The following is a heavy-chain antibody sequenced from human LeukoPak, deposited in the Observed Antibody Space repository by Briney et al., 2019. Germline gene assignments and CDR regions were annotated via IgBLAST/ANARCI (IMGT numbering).Heavy chain of an antibody. D-gene: IGHD6-19*01. CDR2: IDYSGGSS. CDR3: AREGAGIAVAGTAGYFDY. Sequence: GGSLRLSCTVSGFTLSSYEMSWIRQAPGKGLEWVSSIDYSGGSSYYADSVKGRFTISRDDSKNTLYLQMNSLRAEDTAVYYCAREGAGIAVAGTAGYFDYWGQGTLVTVSS. J-gene: IGHJ4*02. CDR1: GFTLSSYE. V-gene: IGHV3-23*01.